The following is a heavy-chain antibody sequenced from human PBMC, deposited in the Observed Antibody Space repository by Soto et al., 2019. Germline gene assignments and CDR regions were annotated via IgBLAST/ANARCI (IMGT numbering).Heavy chain of an antibody. V-gene: IGHV1-18*01. D-gene: IGHD2-15*01. Sequence: QVQLVQSGAKVKKPGASVRVSCQTSAYTFTNYAVSWVRQAPGQGLEWMGWISGDNGNTIYAQKFQGRVTMTTDTSTRKAYMELRSLRSDATSVYYCATGLLGYCSGGSCYSDSWGQGTLVTVSS. J-gene: IGHJ4*02. CDR1: AYTFTNYA. CDR2: ISGDNGNT. CDR3: ATGLLGYCSGGSCYSDS.